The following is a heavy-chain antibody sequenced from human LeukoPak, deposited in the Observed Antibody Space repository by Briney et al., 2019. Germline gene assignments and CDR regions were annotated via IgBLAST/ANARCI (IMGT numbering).Heavy chain of an antibody. J-gene: IGHJ6*03. CDR2: ITSSGSLV. CDR1: GFSFSNYN. D-gene: IGHD1-26*01. CDR3: ARDPYSGAYGSDYYYYMDV. Sequence: GGSLRLSCAASGFSFSNYNMNWARLAPGKGLEWVSSITSSGSLVFYADPVKGRFTISRDNADNSLYLQMSSLRAEDTAVYFCARDPYSGAYGSDYYYYMDVWGKGTTVTVSS. V-gene: IGHV3-21*01.